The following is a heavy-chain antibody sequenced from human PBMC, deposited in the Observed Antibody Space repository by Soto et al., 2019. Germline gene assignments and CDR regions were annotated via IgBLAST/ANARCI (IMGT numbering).Heavy chain of an antibody. D-gene: IGHD4-17*01. CDR3: ARLLRATVVTPFFWFDP. J-gene: IGHJ5*02. CDR2: IYHSGST. Sequence: SETLSLTCAVSGGSISSGGYSWSWIRQPPGKGLEWIGYIYHSGSTYYNPSLKSRVTISVDTSKNQFSLKLSSVTAADTAVYYCARLLRATVVTPFFWFDPWGQGTLVTVSS. CDR1: GGSISSGGYS. V-gene: IGHV4-30-2*02.